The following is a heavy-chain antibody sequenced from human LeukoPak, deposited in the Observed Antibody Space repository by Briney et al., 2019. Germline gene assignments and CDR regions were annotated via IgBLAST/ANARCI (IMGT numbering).Heavy chain of an antibody. CDR1: GYTFTSYG. D-gene: IGHD2-21*01. J-gene: IGHJ4*02. CDR2: IIPIFGTA. V-gene: IGHV1-69*13. Sequence: ASVKVSCKASGYTFTSYGISWVRRAPGQGLEWMGGIIPIFGTANYAQKFQGRVTITADESTSTAYMELSSLRSEDTAVYYCARDLATVVVIAMGYWGQGTLVTVSS. CDR3: ARDLATVVVIAMGY.